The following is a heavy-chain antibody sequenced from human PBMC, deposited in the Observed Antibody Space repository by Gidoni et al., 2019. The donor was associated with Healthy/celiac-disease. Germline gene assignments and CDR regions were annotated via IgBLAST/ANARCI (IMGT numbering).Heavy chain of an antibody. D-gene: IGHD6-13*01. V-gene: IGHV3-9*01. J-gene: IGHJ4*02. CDR1: GFPFDDYA. Sequence: EVQLVESGGGLVQPGRSLRLSCAASGFPFDDYAMHWVRQAPGKGLEWVSGISWNSGSIGYADSVKGRFTISRDNAKNSLYLQMNSLRAEDTALYYCAKGEVGSWYYFDYWGQGTLVTVSS. CDR3: AKGEVGSWYYFDY. CDR2: ISWNSGSI.